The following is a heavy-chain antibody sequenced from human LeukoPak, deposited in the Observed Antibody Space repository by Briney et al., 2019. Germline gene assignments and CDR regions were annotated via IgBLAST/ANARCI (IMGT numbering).Heavy chain of an antibody. V-gene: IGHV1-8*01. Sequence: ASVKVSCKASGYTFTSYDINWVRQATGQGLEWMGWMNPNSGNTGYAQKFQGRVTMTRDTSTSTVYMELSSLRSEDTAVYYCAREDPPDYYDSSGYYYGYFEHWGQGTLVTVSS. CDR2: MNPNSGNT. CDR3: AREDPPDYYDSSGYYYGYFEH. J-gene: IGHJ1*01. D-gene: IGHD3-22*01. CDR1: GYTFTSYD.